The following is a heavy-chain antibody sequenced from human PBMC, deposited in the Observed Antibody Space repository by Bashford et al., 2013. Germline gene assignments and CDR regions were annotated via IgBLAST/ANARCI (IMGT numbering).Heavy chain of an antibody. J-gene: IGHJ3*02. V-gene: IGHV1-18*01. Sequence: ASVKVSCKASGYTFTSYGISWVRQAPGQGLEWMGWISAYNGNTNYAQKLQGRVTMTTDTSTSTAYMELRSLRSDDTAVYYCARDPPLEFGPYGDYGDDAFDIWGQGTMVTVSS. D-gene: IGHD4-17*01. CDR1: GYTFTSYG. CDR3: ARDPPLEFGPYGDYGDDAFDI. CDR2: ISAYNGNT.